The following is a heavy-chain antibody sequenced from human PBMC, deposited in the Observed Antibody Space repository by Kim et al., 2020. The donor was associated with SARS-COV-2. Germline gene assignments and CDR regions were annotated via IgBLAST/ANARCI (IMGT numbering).Heavy chain of an antibody. CDR2: ISYDGSNK. J-gene: IGHJ6*02. Sequence: GGSLRLSCAASGFTFSSYAMHWVRQAPGKGLEWVAVISYDGSNKYYADSVKGRFTISRDNSKNTLYLQMNSLRAEDTAVYYCARGRDPTHELLWFGDTYYYYGMDVWGQGTTVTVSS. V-gene: IGHV3-30*04. CDR3: ARGRDPTHELLWFGDTYYYYGMDV. CDR1: GFTFSSYA. D-gene: IGHD3-10*01.